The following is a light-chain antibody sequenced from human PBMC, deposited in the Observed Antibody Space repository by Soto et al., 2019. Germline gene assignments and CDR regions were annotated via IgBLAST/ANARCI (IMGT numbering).Light chain of an antibody. CDR2: EIS. CDR1: SSDVGGYNH. CDR3: NSYTSSFTLYV. J-gene: IGLJ1*01. Sequence: QSALTQPASVSGSPGQSIAISCTGTSSDVGGYNHVSWYQQHPGKAPKLMIYEISNRPSGVSNRFSGSKSGNTASLTISGLQAEDDADYYCNSYTSSFTLYVFGTGTKVTVL. V-gene: IGLV2-14*01.